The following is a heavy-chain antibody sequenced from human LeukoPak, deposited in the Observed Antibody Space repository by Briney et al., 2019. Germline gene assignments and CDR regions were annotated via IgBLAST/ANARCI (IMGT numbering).Heavy chain of an antibody. CDR2: INPNSGGT. D-gene: IGHD4-17*01. CDR3: AREGTVTIDYYYYYYMVV. V-gene: IGHV1-2*06. Sequence: ASLKVSCKASGYTFTGYYMPWVRQAPGQGLEWMGRINPNSGGTNYAQKFQGRVTITRDTSISTAYMELSRLRADDTAVYDCAREGTVTIDYYYYYYMVVWGKGATVTVSS. J-gene: IGHJ6*03. CDR1: GYTFTGYY.